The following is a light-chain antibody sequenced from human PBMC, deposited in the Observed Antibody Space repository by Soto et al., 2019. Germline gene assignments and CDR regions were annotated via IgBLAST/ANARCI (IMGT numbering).Light chain of an antibody. CDR2: AAS. CDR1: QTISNY. J-gene: IGKJ1*01. CDR3: QQSFTTPWT. V-gene: IGKV1-39*01. Sequence: DIQMAQSPPSLSASVGDRVTITCRTSQTISNYLNWYQQKPGKPPKVLIYAASHLQSGVPLRFSGSGSGTEFALTISSLQPEDFATYYCQQSFTTPWTFGQGTKVEIK.